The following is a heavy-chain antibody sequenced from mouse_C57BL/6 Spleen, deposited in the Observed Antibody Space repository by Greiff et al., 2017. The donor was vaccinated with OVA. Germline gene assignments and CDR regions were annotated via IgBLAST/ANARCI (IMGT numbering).Heavy chain of an antibody. Sequence: QVQLQQPGAELVRPGSSVKLSCKASGYTFTSYWMHWVKQRPIQGLEWIGNIDPSDSETHYNQKFKDKATLTVDKSSSTAYMQLSSLTSEDSAVYYCARRSTTVVAPYWYFDVWGTGTTVTVSS. CDR3: ARRSTTVVAPYWYFDV. J-gene: IGHJ1*03. CDR1: GYTFTSYW. D-gene: IGHD1-1*01. CDR2: IDPSDSET. V-gene: IGHV1-52*01.